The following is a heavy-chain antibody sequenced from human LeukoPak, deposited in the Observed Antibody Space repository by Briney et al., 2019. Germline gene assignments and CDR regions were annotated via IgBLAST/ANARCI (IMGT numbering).Heavy chain of an antibody. Sequence: GGSLRLSCAASGFTFSNAWMSWVRQAPAKGLEWVGRIKSKTNGWTTDYAAGVKGRFTISRDDSKNTLYLQLNSLKTEDTAVYYWTTGGYGEYFDYWGQGTLVTVSS. CDR1: GFTFSNAW. D-gene: IGHD4-17*01. CDR2: IKSKTNGWTT. CDR3: TTGGYGEYFDY. V-gene: IGHV3-15*01. J-gene: IGHJ4*02.